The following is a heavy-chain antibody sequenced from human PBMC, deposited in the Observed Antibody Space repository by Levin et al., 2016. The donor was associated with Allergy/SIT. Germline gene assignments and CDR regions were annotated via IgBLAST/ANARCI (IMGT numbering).Heavy chain of an antibody. J-gene: IGHJ6*02. CDR3: AKEIVVIPAARGTYYYYGMDV. CDR2: ISGSGGNT. Sequence: GGSLRLSCAASGFTFRSIAMNWVRQAPGKGLEWVSAISGSGGNTYYADSVKGRLTISRDNSKNTLYLQMNSLRAEDTAVYYCAKEIVVIPAARGTYYYYGMDVWGQGTTVIVSS. D-gene: IGHD2-2*01. CDR1: GFTFRSIA. V-gene: IGHV3-23*01.